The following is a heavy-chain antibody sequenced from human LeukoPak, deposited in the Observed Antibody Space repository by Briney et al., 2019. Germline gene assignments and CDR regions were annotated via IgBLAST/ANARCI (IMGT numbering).Heavy chain of an antibody. CDR2: IYYSGST. CDR3: ARDTYYYGSGSNFDY. V-gene: IGHV4-39*07. D-gene: IGHD3-10*01. J-gene: IGHJ4*02. Sequence: SETLSLTCTVSGGSISSSSYYWGWIRQPPGKGLEWIGSIYYSGSTYYNPSLKSRGTISVDTSKNQFSLKLSSVTAADTAVYYCARDTYYYGSGSNFDYWGQGTLVTVSS. CDR1: GGSISSSSYY.